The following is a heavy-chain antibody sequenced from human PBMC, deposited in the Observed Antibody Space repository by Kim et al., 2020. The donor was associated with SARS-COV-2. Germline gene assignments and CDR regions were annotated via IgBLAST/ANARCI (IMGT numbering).Heavy chain of an antibody. V-gene: IGHV3-33*01. CDR3: ARDILAEGGGMDV. Sequence: YADSVEGRLTISRDNSKNPLYLQRNSLRAEDTAVYYCARDILAEGGGMDVWGQGTTVTVSS. J-gene: IGHJ6*02.